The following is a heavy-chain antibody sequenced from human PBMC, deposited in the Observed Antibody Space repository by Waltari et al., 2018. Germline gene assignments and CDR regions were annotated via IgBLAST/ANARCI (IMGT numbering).Heavy chain of an antibody. CDR3: ARDRGRGLYLDT. D-gene: IGHD2-15*01. CDR1: GDSMGSTDC. Sequence: QLQLQESGPGLVRPSGTLSLICAVSGDSMGSTDCWSWVRQPPEKGLEWIGQVRGDGRTNYNPSFASRVIISLDTSTHHFALEMTSATAADTALYYSARDRGRGLYLDTWGQGILVTVAP. V-gene: IGHV4-4*02. CDR2: VRGDGRT. J-gene: IGHJ4*02.